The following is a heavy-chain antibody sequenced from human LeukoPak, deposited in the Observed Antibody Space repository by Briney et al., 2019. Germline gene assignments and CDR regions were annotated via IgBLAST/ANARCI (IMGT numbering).Heavy chain of an antibody. Sequence: ASVKVSCKASGYTFTSYGISWVRQAPGQGLEWMGWISAYNGNTNYAQKLQGRLTMTTDTSTSTAYMELRSLRSDDTAVYYCAIVAPNLTAKGGPFDIWGQGTMVTVST. CDR1: GYTFTSYG. J-gene: IGHJ3*02. CDR2: ISAYNGNT. D-gene: IGHD5-18*01. CDR3: AIVAPNLTAKGGPFDI. V-gene: IGHV1-18*01.